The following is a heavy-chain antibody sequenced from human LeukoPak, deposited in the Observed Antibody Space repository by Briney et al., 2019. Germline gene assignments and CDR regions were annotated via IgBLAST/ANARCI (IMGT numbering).Heavy chain of an antibody. CDR2: IIPILGIA. Sequence: SVKVSCKASGGTFSSYTISWVRQAPGQGLEWMGRIIPILGIANYAQKFQGRVTITADKSTSTAYMELSSLRSEDTAVYYCARDGHVDTAMVNYYYYGMDVWGQGTTVTVSS. CDR1: GGTFSSYT. D-gene: IGHD5-18*01. V-gene: IGHV1-69*04. J-gene: IGHJ6*02. CDR3: ARDGHVDTAMVNYYYYGMDV.